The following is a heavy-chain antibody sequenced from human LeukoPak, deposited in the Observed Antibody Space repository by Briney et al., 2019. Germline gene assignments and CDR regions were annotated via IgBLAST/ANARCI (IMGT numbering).Heavy chain of an antibody. Sequence: GGSLRLSCAASGFTFSNAWMSWVRQAPGKALEWVGRIKRKTDGGTTDYAAPVKGRFTISRDDSKNMLYLQMNSLKNEDTAVYYCTTDSVTARRDDAFDIWGQGTVVTVSS. V-gene: IGHV3-15*01. CDR3: TTDSVTARRDDAFDI. D-gene: IGHD2-21*02. CDR2: IKRKTDGGTT. J-gene: IGHJ3*02. CDR1: GFTFSNAW.